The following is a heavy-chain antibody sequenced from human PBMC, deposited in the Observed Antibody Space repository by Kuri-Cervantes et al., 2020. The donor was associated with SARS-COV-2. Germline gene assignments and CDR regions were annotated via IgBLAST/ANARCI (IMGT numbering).Heavy chain of an antibody. Sequence: SETLSLTCAVSGGSISSSNWWSWVRQPPGKGLEWIGEIYHSGSTNYNPSLKSRVTISVDTSKNQFSLKLSSVTAADTAVYYCARDRIGIAAAGTSHWFDPWAREPWSPSPQ. V-gene: IGHV4-4*02. CDR2: IYHSGST. CDR3: ARDRIGIAAAGTSHWFDP. D-gene: IGHD6-13*01. CDR1: GGSISSSNW. J-gene: IGHJ5*02.